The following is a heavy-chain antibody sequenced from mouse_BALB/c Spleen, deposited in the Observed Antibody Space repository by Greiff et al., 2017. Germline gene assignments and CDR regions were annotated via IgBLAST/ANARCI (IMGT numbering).Heavy chain of an antibody. CDR1: GFTFSSYT. D-gene: IGHD1-1*01. V-gene: IGHV5-12-2*01. CDR3: ANHYYGSSYWYFDV. CDR2: ISNGGGST. J-gene: IGHJ1*01. Sequence: EVQVVESGGGLVQPGGSLKLSCAASGFTFSSYTMSWVRQTPEKRLEWVAYISNGGGSTYYPDTVKGRFTISRDNAKNTLYLQMSSLKSEDTAMYYCANHYYGSSYWYFDVWGAGTTVTVSS.